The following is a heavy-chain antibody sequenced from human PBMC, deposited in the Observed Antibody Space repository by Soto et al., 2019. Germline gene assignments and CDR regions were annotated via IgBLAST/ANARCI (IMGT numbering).Heavy chain of an antibody. V-gene: IGHV1-69*01. J-gene: IGHJ6*02. Sequence: QVQLVQSGAEVKKPGSSVKVSCKASGGTFSSYAISWVRQAPGQGLEWMGGIIPIFGTANYAQKFQGRVTITTDGSTSTAYMELSSLRSEDTAVYYCARGRGYYGSGSYYYLDYYYYGMDVWGQGTTVTVSS. CDR3: ARGRGYYGSGSYYYLDYYYYGMDV. CDR1: GGTFSSYA. D-gene: IGHD3-10*01. CDR2: IIPIFGTA.